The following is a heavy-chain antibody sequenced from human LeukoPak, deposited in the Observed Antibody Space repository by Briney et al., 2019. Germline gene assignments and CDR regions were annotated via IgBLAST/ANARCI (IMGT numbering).Heavy chain of an antibody. CDR3: ARITEYKKNNRFGYQYYYMDV. CDR2: IYTSGST. CDR1: GGSISSGSYY. V-gene: IGHV4-61*02. J-gene: IGHJ6*03. Sequence: KPSQTLSLTCTVSGGSISSGSYYWSWIRRPAGKGLEWIGRIYTSGSTNYNPSLKSRVTISVDTSKNQFSLKLSSVTAADTPVYYCARITEYKKNNRFGYQYYYMDVWGKGTTVTVSS. D-gene: IGHD1/OR15-1a*01.